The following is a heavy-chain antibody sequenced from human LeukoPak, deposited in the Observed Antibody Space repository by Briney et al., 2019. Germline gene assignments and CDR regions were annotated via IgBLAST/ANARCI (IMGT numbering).Heavy chain of an antibody. J-gene: IGHJ6*02. V-gene: IGHV1-18*01. CDR3: ARAANYDILTGYFSSYYYYGMDV. CDR1: GYTFTSYG. Sequence: ASVKVSCKASGYTFTSYGISWERQAPGQGLEWMGWISAYNGNTNYAQKLQGRVTMTTDTSTSTAYMGLRSLRSDDTAVYYCARAANYDILTGYFSSYYYYGMDVWGQGTTVTVSS. D-gene: IGHD3-9*01. CDR2: ISAYNGNT.